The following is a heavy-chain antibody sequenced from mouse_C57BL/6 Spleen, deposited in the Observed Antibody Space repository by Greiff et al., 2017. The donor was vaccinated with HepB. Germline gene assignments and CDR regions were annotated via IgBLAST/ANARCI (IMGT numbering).Heavy chain of an antibody. CDR2: ISSGSSTI. Sequence: VQLKESGGGLVKPGGSLKLSCAASGFTFSDYGMHWVRQAPEKGLEWVAYISSGSSTIYYADTVKGRFTISRDNAKNTLFLQMTRLRSEDTAMYYCARRLTGTGDYYAMDYWGQGTSVTVSS. CDR1: GFTFSDYG. D-gene: IGHD4-1*01. J-gene: IGHJ4*01. V-gene: IGHV5-17*01. CDR3: ARRLTGTGDYYAMDY.